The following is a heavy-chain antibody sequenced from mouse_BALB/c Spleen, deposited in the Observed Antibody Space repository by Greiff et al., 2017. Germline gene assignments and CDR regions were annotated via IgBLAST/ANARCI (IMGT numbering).Heavy chain of an antibody. D-gene: IGHD1-2*01. CDR2: IRNKANGYTT. J-gene: IGHJ2*01. CDR1: GFTFTDYY. Sequence: EVKLVESGGGLVQPGGSLRLSCATSGFTFTDYYMSWVRQPPGKALEWLGFIRNKANGYTTEYSASVKGRFTISRDNSQSILYLQMNTLRAEDSATYYCARVDSLLRLLDYFDYWGQGTTLTVSS. V-gene: IGHV7-3*02. CDR3: ARVDSLLRLLDYFDY.